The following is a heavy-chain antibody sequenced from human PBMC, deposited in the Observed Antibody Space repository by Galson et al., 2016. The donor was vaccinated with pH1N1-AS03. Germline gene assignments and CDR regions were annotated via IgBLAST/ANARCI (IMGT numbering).Heavy chain of an antibody. CDR3: ARGRGYHLRDTTDY. CDR1: GGTFNSNA. Sequence: SVKVSCKASGGTFNSNAISWVRQAPGQGLEWMGGIIAIFRTTIYAQKFQGTVTITADEFMRTVNMELSSLTSEDTAVDYCARGRGYHLRDTTDYWGLGTLVTVSS. D-gene: IGHD1-26*01. V-gene: IGHV1-69*13. CDR2: IIAIFRTT. J-gene: IGHJ4*02.